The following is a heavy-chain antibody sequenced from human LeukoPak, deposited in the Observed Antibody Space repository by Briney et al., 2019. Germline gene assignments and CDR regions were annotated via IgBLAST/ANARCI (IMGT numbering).Heavy chain of an antibody. CDR2: INAGNGNT. CDR1: GYTFTSYA. Sequence: ASVKVSCKASGYTFTSYAMHWVRQAPGQRLEWMGWINAGNGNTKYSQKFQGRVTTTRDTSASTAYMELSSLRSEDTAVYYCARDPLGYCSSTSCPNYYYYGMDVWGQGTTVTVSS. J-gene: IGHJ6*02. CDR3: ARDPLGYCSSTSCPNYYYYGMDV. V-gene: IGHV1-3*01. D-gene: IGHD2-2*01.